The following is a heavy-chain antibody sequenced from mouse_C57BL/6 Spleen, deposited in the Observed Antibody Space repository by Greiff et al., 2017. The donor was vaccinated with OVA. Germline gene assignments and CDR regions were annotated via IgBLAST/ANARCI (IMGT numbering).Heavy chain of an antibody. CDR3: PITTVVGAMDY. J-gene: IGHJ4*01. CDR2: IYPGDGDT. D-gene: IGHD1-1*01. Sequence: VKLMESGPELVKPGASVKISCKASGYAFSSSWMNWVKQRPGKGLEWIGRIYPGDGDTNYNGKFKGKATLTADKSSSTAYMQLSSLTSEDSAVYFCPITTVVGAMDYWGQGTSVTVSS. V-gene: IGHV1-82*01. CDR1: GYAFSSSW.